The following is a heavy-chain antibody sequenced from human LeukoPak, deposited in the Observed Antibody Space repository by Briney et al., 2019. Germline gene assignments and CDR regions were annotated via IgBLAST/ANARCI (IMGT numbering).Heavy chain of an antibody. J-gene: IGHJ4*02. CDR1: GFTFGDYA. CDR2: IRSKAYGGTT. Sequence: GSLRLSCTASGFTFGDYAMSWVRQAPGKGLEWVGFIRSKAYGGTTEYAASVKGRFTISRDDSKSIAYLQMNSLKTEDTAVYYCPRGIRGDIVVVPAAMNYWGQGTLVTVSS. CDR3: PRGIRGDIVVVPAAMNY. V-gene: IGHV3-49*04. D-gene: IGHD2-2*01.